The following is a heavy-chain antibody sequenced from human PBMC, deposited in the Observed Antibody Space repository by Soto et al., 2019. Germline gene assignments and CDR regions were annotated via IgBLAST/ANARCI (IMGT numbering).Heavy chain of an antibody. CDR3: AREAV. J-gene: IGHJ6*02. CDR2: IKQDGSEQ. V-gene: IGHV3-7*05. CDR1: GFTFSGYW. Sequence: EVQLVESGGGLVQPGGSLILSCAASGFTFSGYWMSWVRQAPGKGLEWVANIKQDGSEQFYVDSVKGRFTISRDNAKNSLYLQMNSLRAEDTAVYYCAREAVWGQGTTVTVSS.